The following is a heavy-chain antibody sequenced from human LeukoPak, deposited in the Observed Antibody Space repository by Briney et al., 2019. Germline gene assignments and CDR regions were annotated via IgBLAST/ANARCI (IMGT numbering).Heavy chain of an antibody. D-gene: IGHD1-1*01. CDR2: ISWNSGSI. V-gene: IGHV3-9*01. J-gene: IGHJ4*02. Sequence: PGRSLRLSCAASGFTFDDYAMHWVRQAPGKGLEWVSGISWNSGSIGYADSVKGRFTISRDNSKNSLYLQMNSLRAEDTALYYCAKDRYRLTYYFDYWGQGTLVTVSS. CDR1: GFTFDDYA. CDR3: AKDRYRLTYYFDY.